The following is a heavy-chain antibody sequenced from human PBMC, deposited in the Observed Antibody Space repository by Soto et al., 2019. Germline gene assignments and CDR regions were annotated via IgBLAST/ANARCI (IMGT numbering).Heavy chain of an antibody. CDR2: IYHSGST. J-gene: IGHJ3*02. Sequence: QVQLQESGPGLVKPSQTLSLTCTVSGDSVNSGDYYWSWIRQPPGQGLEWIGYIYHSGSTYYNRSLNCRPSMSIDMSKHQFTLRVSSVTSADTTVFYCARAPWGCSSSRDAFDMWGRGTMVTVSS. V-gene: IGHV4-30-4*01. CDR3: ARAPWGCSSSRDAFDM. CDR1: GDSVNSGDYY. D-gene: IGHD7-27*01.